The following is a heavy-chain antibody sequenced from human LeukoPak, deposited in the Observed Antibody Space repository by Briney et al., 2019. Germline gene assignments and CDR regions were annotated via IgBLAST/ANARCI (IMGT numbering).Heavy chain of an antibody. V-gene: IGHV4-59*01. CDR2: IYYSGST. Sequence: PSETLSLTCIVSGGSISSYYWSWIRQPPGKGLEWIGYIYYSGSTNYNPSLKSRVTISVDTSKNQFSLKLSSVTAADTAVYYCARVLETLQWELPNDAFDIWGQGTMVTVSS. CDR1: GGSISSYY. J-gene: IGHJ3*02. CDR3: ARVLETLQWELPNDAFDI. D-gene: IGHD1-26*01.